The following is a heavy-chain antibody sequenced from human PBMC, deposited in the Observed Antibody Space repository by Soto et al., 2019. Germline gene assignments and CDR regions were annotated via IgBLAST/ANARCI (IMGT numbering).Heavy chain of an antibody. D-gene: IGHD1-1*01. V-gene: IGHV3-15*01. CDR2: IKSETDGGTI. Sequence: EVQLVESGGGLVKPGGSLRLSCEASGITLRTAWMTWVRQAPGKGLEWGGRIKSETDGGTIDYAAPVKGRFTISRDDSKNTQYLQMNNLKIEDSALYYCVKWKVGDYSGVGVWGQGTTVTVSS. J-gene: IGHJ6*02. CDR1: GITLRTAW. CDR3: VKWKVGDYSGVGV.